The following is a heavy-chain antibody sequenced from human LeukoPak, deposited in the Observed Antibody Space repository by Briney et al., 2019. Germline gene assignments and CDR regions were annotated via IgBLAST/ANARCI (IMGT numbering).Heavy chain of an antibody. V-gene: IGHV4-59*01. D-gene: IGHD2-2*01. CDR2: IYYSGST. CDR1: GGSISSYY. J-gene: IGHJ4*02. Sequence: SETLSLTCTVSGGSISSYYWSWIRQPPGKGLEWIGYIYYSGSTNYNPSLKSRVTISVDTSKNQFSLKLSSVTAADTAVYYCARDRGVVAGGYYFDYWGQGTLVTVSS. CDR3: ARDRGVVAGGYYFDY.